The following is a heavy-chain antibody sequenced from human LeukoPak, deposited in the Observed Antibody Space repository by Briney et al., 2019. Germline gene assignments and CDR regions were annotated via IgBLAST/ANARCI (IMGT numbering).Heavy chain of an antibody. D-gene: IGHD4-17*01. J-gene: IGHJ4*02. CDR3: AKARTTRGFDY. CDR1: GFTFNSYG. V-gene: IGHV3-33*06. CDR2: IWYDGSNK. Sequence: PGRSLRLSCAASGFTFNSYGIHWVRQAPGKGLEWVAFIWYDGSNKYYADSVKGRFTISRDNSKNTLYLQMNGLRAEDTAVYYFAKARTTRGFDYWGQGTLVTVSS.